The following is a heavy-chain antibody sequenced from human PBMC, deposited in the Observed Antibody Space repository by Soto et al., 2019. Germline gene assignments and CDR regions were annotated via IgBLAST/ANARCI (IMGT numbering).Heavy chain of an antibody. CDR1: GGSFSGYY. V-gene: IGHV4-34*01. CDR3: ARGFEYSSSSLDYYYMDV. J-gene: IGHJ6*03. CDR2: INHSGST. D-gene: IGHD6-6*01. Sequence: SETLSLTCAVYGGSFSGYYWSWIRQPPGKGLEWIGEINHSGSTNYNPSLKSRVTISADTPKNQFSLKLSSVTAADTAVYYCARGFEYSSSSLDYYYMDVWGKGTTVTVSS.